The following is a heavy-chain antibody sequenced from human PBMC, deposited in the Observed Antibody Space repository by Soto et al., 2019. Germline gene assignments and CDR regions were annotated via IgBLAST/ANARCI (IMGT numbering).Heavy chain of an antibody. CDR3: AKDRRYYDFWSGYPTSYFDY. Sequence: PGGSLRLSCAASGFTFSSYGMHWVRQAPGKGLEWVAVISYDGSNKYYADSVKGRFTISRDNSKNTLYLQMNSLRAEDTAVYYCAKDRRYYDFWSGYPTSYFDYWGQGT. CDR2: ISYDGSNK. CDR1: GFTFSSYG. J-gene: IGHJ4*02. V-gene: IGHV3-30*18. D-gene: IGHD3-3*01.